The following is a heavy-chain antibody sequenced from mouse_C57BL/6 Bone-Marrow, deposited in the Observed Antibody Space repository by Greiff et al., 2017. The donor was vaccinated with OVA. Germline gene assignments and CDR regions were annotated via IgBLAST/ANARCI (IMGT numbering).Heavy chain of an antibody. CDR3: SQATRAWFAY. Sequence: VQLVESGPELVKPGASVKISCKASGYAFSSSWMNWVKQRPGKGLEWIGRIYPGDGDTNYNGKFKGKATLTADKSSSTAYMQLSSLTSEDSAVYFCSQATRAWFAYWGQGTLVTVSA. CDR1: GYAFSSSW. J-gene: IGHJ3*01. D-gene: IGHD3-2*02. CDR2: IYPGDGDT. V-gene: IGHV1-82*01.